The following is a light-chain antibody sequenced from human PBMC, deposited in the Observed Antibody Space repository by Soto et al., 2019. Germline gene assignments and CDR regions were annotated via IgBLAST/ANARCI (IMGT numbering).Light chain of an antibody. V-gene: IGLV1-47*01. CDR2: ANT. Sequence: QAVVTQPLSVSGTPGQRVTISCSGSDPNIGSHYVYWYQQLPGTAPKLLIYANTQRPAGVPDRFSGSKSGTSASLAISGLRSEDEADYYCAAWDDSLSSRLFGGGTKVTVL. J-gene: IGLJ3*02. CDR1: DPNIGSHY. CDR3: AAWDDSLSSRL.